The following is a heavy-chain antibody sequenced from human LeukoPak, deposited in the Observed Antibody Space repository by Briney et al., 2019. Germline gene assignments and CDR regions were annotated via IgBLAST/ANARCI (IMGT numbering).Heavy chain of an antibody. Sequence: SETLSLTCAVYGGSFSGYYWSWIRQPPGKGLEWIGEINHSGSTNYNPSLKSRVTISVDTSKNQFSLKLSSVTAADTAVYYCARGKTVVVPEYLYGMDVWGKGTTVTVSS. CDR3: ARGKTVVVPEYLYGMDV. CDR1: GGSFSGYY. V-gene: IGHV4-34*01. D-gene: IGHD2-2*01. CDR2: INHSGST. J-gene: IGHJ6*04.